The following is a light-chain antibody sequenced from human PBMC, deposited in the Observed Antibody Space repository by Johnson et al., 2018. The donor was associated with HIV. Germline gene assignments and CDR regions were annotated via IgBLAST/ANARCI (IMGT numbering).Light chain of an antibody. CDR3: GTWDSSLSAGV. V-gene: IGLV1-51*01. Sequence: QAVLTQPPSVSAAPGQKVTISCSGSSSNIGNNYVSWYQQLPGTAPKLLIYDNNKRPSGIPDRFSGSKSGTSATLGITGLQTGDEADYYCGTWDSSLSAGVFGTATKVIVL. CDR2: DNN. CDR1: SSNIGNNY. J-gene: IGLJ1*01.